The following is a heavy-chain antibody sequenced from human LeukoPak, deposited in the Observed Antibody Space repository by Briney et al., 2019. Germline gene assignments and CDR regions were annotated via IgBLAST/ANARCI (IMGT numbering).Heavy chain of an antibody. CDR3: ASILLWYVYDY. Sequence: GGSLRLSCAASGFTFNSYAMSWVRQAPGKGLEWVSAISDSGGSTYYTDSVKGRFTISRDNSKNTLYLQMNSLRAEDTAVYYCASILLWYVYDYWGQGTLVTVSS. D-gene: IGHD3-10*01. V-gene: IGHV3-23*01. CDR2: ISDSGGST. CDR1: GFTFNSYA. J-gene: IGHJ4*02.